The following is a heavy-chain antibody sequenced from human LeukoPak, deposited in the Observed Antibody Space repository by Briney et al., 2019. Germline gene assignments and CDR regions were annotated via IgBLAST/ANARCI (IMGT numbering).Heavy chain of an antibody. J-gene: IGHJ6*03. CDR3: ARVRWLHAYYSYYFMDV. D-gene: IGHD3-22*01. Sequence: PSETLSLTCTVSGGSISSYYWSWIRQPPGKGLEWIGHIYYSGSTNYNPSLKSRVTISVDTSKNQLSLKLTSVTAADTAVYFCARVRWLHAYYSYYFMDVWGRGTTVTVSS. CDR1: GGSISSYY. V-gene: IGHV4-59*01. CDR2: IYYSGST.